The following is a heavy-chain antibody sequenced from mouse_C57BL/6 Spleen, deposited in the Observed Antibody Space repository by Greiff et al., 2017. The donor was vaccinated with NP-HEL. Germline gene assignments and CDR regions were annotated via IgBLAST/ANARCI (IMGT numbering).Heavy chain of an antibody. CDR3: ARRYDFYYYAMDY. D-gene: IGHD2-4*01. Sequence: QVQLQQPGAELVRPGSSVKLSCKASGYTFTSYWLDWVKQRPGQGLEWIGNIYPSDSETHYNQKFKDKATLTVDKSSSTAYMPLSSLTSEDSAVYYCARRYDFYYYAMDYWGQGTSVTVSS. CDR1: GYTFTSYW. CDR2: IYPSDSET. J-gene: IGHJ4*01. V-gene: IGHV1-61*01.